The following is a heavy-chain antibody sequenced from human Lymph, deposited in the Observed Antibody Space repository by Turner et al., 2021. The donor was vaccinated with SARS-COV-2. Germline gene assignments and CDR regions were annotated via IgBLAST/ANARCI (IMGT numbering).Heavy chain of an antibody. V-gene: IGHV4-34*01. J-gene: IGHJ6*02. CDR3: ARGRLRVLEWSHYYYTMDV. D-gene: IGHD3-3*01. CDR1: GGSFSGYY. CDR2: INHSGGT. Sequence: QVQLQQWGAGLLKPSETLSLTCAVYGGSFSGYYWTWIRQPPGKGLEWIGDINHSGGTNYNPSLKSRVIISVDTSKNQFSLKLSSVTAADTAVYYCARGRLRVLEWSHYYYTMDVWGQGTTVTVSS.